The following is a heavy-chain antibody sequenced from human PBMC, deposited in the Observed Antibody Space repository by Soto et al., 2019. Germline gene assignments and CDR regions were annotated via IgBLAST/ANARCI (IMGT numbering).Heavy chain of an antibody. V-gene: IGHV1-46*01. CDR2: INPSGGIT. J-gene: IGHJ6*02. CDR1: GYTFSSYY. D-gene: IGHD6-6*01. CDR3: ARGGPRQLVIYGMDV. Sequence: QVQLVQSGTEVKKPGASVKVSCKASGYTFSSYYIHWVRQAPGQGLEWMGIINPSGGITNYAQKFQGRVTMTRDTSKRTVYMELSSLRSEDTAVYYCARGGPRQLVIYGMDVWGQGTTVTVSS.